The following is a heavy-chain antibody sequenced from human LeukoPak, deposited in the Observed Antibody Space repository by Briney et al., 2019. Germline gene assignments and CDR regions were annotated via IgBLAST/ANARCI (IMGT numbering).Heavy chain of an antibody. D-gene: IGHD3-10*01. V-gene: IGHV3-64*01. CDR3: ARDEGSSYV. Sequence: PGGSLRLSCAASGFSFSSYAMHWVRQAPGKGLEYVSAISTNGGSTYYANSVKGRFTISRDNSKNTLYLQMGSLRAEDMAVYYCARDEGSSYVWGKGTTVTVSS. CDR2: ISTNGGST. CDR1: GFSFSSYA. J-gene: IGHJ6*04.